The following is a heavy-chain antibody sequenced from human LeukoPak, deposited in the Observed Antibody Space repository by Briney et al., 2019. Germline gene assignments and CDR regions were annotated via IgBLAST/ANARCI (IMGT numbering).Heavy chain of an antibody. Sequence: ASVKVSCKASGYTFTGSYMHWVRQAPGQGLEWMGWINPNSGGTNYAQKFQGRVTMTRDTSISTANMELSRLTSDDTAVYYCARGLAVVSPFDFWGQGTLVTVSS. D-gene: IGHD3-22*01. J-gene: IGHJ4*02. CDR2: INPNSGGT. CDR1: GYTFTGSY. V-gene: IGHV1-2*02. CDR3: ARGLAVVSPFDF.